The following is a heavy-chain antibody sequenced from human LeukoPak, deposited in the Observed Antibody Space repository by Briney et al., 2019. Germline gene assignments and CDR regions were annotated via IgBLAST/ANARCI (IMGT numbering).Heavy chain of an antibody. J-gene: IGHJ5*02. V-gene: IGHV5-51*01. CDR3: ARSVYYGSGTSPEGFDP. CDR2: IYPGDSDT. Sequence: GESLKISCKGSGYSFTSYWIGWVRQMPGKGLEWMGIIYPGDSDTRYSPSFQGQVTISADKSISTAYLQWSSLKASDTAMYYCARSVYYGSGTSPEGFDPWGQGTLVTVSS. CDR1: GYSFTSYW. D-gene: IGHD3-10*01.